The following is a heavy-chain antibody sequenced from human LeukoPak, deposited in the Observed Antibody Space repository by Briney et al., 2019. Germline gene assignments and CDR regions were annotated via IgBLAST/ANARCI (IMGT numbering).Heavy chain of an antibody. CDR3: ARGYCSSATCRHFDY. CDR1: GYAFTNYA. V-gene: IGHV1-18*01. Sequence: ASVKVSCKASGYAFTNYAISWVRQAPGQGLEWTGWISVYNGNTNYAQKLQGRVTMTADTSTTTAHMELRSLRSDDTAVYYCARGYCSSATCRHFDYWGQGALVTVSS. J-gene: IGHJ4*02. CDR2: ISVYNGNT. D-gene: IGHD2-2*01.